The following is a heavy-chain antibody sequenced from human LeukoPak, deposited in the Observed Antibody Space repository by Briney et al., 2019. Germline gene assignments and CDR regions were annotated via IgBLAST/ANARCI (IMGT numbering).Heavy chain of an antibody. D-gene: IGHD1-14*01. J-gene: IGHJ5*02. Sequence: PSETLSLTCTVSAGSISSSSYYWGWIRQPPGKGLEWIGSIYYSGSTYYNPSLKSRVTISVDTSKNQFSLKLSSVSAADRAVYYCSRLLKKAGKFRFDPWGQGTLVTVSS. V-gene: IGHV4-39*01. CDR2: IYYSGST. CDR1: AGSISSSSYY. CDR3: SRLLKKAGKFRFDP.